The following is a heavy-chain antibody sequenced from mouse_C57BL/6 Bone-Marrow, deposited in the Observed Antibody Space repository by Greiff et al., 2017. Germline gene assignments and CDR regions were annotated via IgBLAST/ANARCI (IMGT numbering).Heavy chain of an antibody. D-gene: IGHD1-1*01. CDR3: ALYYYGSSYGAMDY. J-gene: IGHJ4*01. Sequence: QVQLQQPGAELVKPGASVTLSCKASGYTFTSYWMHWVQQRPGRGLEWIGRIDPNSGGTKYNEKFKSKATLTVDKPSSTAYMQLSSLTSEDSAVXYCALYYYGSSYGAMDYWGQGTSVTVAS. CDR2: IDPNSGGT. CDR1: GYTFTSYW. V-gene: IGHV1-72*01.